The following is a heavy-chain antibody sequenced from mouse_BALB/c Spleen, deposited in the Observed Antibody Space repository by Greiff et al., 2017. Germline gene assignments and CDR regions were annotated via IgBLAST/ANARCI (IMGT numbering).Heavy chain of an antibody. CDR1: GFTFSSYG. CDR2: INSNGGST. J-gene: IGHJ2*01. CDR3: ARDGNYFDY. D-gene: IGHD4-1*01. V-gene: IGHV5-6-3*01. Sequence: EVMLVESGGGLVQPGGSLKLSCAASGFTFSSYGMFWVRQTPDKRLELVATINSNGGSTYYPDSVKGRFTISRDNAKNTLYLQMSSLKSEDTAMYYCARDGNYFDYWGQGTTLTVSS.